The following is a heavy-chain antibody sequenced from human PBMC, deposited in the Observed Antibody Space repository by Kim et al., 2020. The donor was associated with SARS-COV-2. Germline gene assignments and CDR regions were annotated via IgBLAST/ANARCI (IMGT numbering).Heavy chain of an antibody. V-gene: IGHV4-34*01. Sequence: YNPPLKSRVTISVDTSKNQFSLELSSVTAADTAVYYCARPGHYGGHYLDYWGQGTLVTVSS. J-gene: IGHJ4*02. CDR3: ARPGHYGGHYLDY. D-gene: IGHD4-17*01.